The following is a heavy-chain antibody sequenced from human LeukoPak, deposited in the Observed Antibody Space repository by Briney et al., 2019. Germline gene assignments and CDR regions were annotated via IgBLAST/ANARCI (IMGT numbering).Heavy chain of an antibody. Sequence: PGGSLRLSCAASGFTFSSYWMSWVRQAPGKGLEWVANIKQDGSEKYYVDSVKGRFTISRDNAKNSLYPQMNSLRAEDTAVYYCARENYGDHDGYFDYWGQGTLVTVSS. CDR3: ARENYGDHDGYFDY. V-gene: IGHV3-7*01. J-gene: IGHJ4*02. CDR2: IKQDGSEK. CDR1: GFTFSSYW. D-gene: IGHD4-17*01.